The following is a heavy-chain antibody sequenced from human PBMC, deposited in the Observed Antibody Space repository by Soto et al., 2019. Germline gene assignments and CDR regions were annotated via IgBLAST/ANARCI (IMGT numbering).Heavy chain of an antibody. CDR1: GFTFSGYA. D-gene: IGHD5-18*01. CDR2: ISYDGSNK. V-gene: IGHV3-30-3*01. Sequence: ESGGGVVQPGRSLGLSCAASGFTFSGYAMHWVGQAPGKGLEWVAVISYDGSNKYYADSVKGRFTISRDNSKNTLYLQMNSLRAEDTAVYYCARDRYSYGSEGFVYWGQGTLVTVSS. J-gene: IGHJ4*02. CDR3: ARDRYSYGSEGFVY.